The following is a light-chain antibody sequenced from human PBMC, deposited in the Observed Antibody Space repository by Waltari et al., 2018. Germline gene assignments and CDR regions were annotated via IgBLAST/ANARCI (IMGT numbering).Light chain of an antibody. CDR3: QQYHESPPIT. CDR1: QSISSQ. Sequence: EIVMTKSPATLSVSPGERATLSCRASQSISSQLAWYQQKPGQAPRLLIYGASTRATGIPARFSGSVSGTEFTLTISSLQSEDFAVYFCQQYHESPPITFGPGTKVDIK. J-gene: IGKJ3*01. CDR2: GAS. V-gene: IGKV3-15*01.